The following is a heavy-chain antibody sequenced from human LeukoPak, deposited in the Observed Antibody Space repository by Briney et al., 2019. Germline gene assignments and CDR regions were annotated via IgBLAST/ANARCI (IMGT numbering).Heavy chain of an antibody. CDR2: ISSSSGDI. D-gene: IGHD2-21*01. Sequence: GGSLRLSCAASGFTFSSYSMNWVRQAPGKGLEWVSSISSSSGDIYYADSVKGRFTISRDNAKNSLYLQMNSLRAEDTAVYYCARIYCGTIWSDGRQFVDVWGKGTTVTVSS. V-gene: IGHV3-21*01. CDR1: GFTFSSYS. CDR3: ARIYCGTIWSDGRQFVDV. J-gene: IGHJ6*04.